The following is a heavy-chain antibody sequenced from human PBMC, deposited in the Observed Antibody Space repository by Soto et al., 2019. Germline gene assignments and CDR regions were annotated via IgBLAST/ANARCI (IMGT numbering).Heavy chain of an antibody. CDR1: GGSISSGGYY. V-gene: IGHV4-31*03. J-gene: IGHJ4*02. D-gene: IGHD4-17*01. Sequence: PSETLSLTCTVSGGSISSGGYYWSWIRQHPGKGLEWIGYIYYSGSTYYNPSLKSRVTISVDTSKNQFSLKLSSVTAAVSSVYYCARVDYGDFLYLFDYWGQGTLVTVSS. CDR2: IYYSGST. CDR3: ARVDYGDFLYLFDY.